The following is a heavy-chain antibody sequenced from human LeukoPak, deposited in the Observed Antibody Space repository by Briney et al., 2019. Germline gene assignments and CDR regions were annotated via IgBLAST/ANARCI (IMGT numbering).Heavy chain of an antibody. V-gene: IGHV3-74*01. D-gene: IGHD4-17*01. CDR2: INSDGSKI. CDR3: ARVLFTVSDFDY. Sequence: GGSLRLSYAASGCTLSSYWMNWVRKAPGKGLVWVSRINSDGSKINYADSVKGRFTISRDNAKNTLYLQMNSLRAEDTAVYYCARVLFTVSDFDYWGQGTLVTVSS. CDR1: GCTLSSYW. J-gene: IGHJ4*02.